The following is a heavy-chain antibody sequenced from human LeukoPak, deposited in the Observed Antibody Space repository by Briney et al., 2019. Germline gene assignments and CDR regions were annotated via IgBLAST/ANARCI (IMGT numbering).Heavy chain of an antibody. CDR1: GGTFSSYA. J-gene: IGHJ5*02. CDR3: ARDLGDSSGYH. Sequence: ASVKVSCKASGGTFSSYAISWVRQAPGQGLEWMGRIIPILGIANYAQKFQGRVTITADKSTSTAYMELSSLRSEDTAVYYCARDLGDSSGYHWGQGTLVTVSS. D-gene: IGHD3-22*01. V-gene: IGHV1-69*04. CDR2: IIPILGIA.